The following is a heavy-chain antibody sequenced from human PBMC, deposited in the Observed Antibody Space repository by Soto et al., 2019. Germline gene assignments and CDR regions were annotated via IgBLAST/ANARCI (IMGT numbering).Heavy chain of an antibody. CDR3: ARDQTLYYDSSGYPYNWFDP. CDR2: ISAYNGNT. Sequence: ASVKVSCKASGYTFTSYGISWVRQAPGQGLEWMGWISAYNGNTNYAQKLQGRVTMTTDTSTSTAYMELRSLRSDDTAVYYCARDQTLYYDSSGYPYNWFDPWGQGTLVTVSS. V-gene: IGHV1-18*01. J-gene: IGHJ5*02. D-gene: IGHD3-22*01. CDR1: GYTFTSYG.